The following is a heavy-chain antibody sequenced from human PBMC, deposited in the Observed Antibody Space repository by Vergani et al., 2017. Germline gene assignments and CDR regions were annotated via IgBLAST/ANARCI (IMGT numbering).Heavy chain of an antibody. V-gene: IGHV3-30-3*01. J-gene: IGHJ4*02. CDR3: ARDQGSGWYDY. CDR2: ISYDGSNK. D-gene: IGHD6-19*01. Sequence: QVQLVESGGGVVQPGRSLRLSCAASGFTFSSYAMHWVRQAPGKGLEWVAVISYDGSNKYYADSVKGRFTISRDNAKNTLYLQMNSLRAEDTAVYYCARDQGSGWYDYWGQGTLVTVSS. CDR1: GFTFSSYA.